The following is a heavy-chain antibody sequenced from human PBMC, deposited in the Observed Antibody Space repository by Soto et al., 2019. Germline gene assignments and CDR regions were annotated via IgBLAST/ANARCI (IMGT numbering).Heavy chain of an antibody. CDR1: GFTFSSYA. CDR2: ISGSGGST. CDR3: AKDPYSSGWHYYYYYGMDV. Sequence: EVQLLESGGGLVQPGGSLRLSCAASGFTFSSYAMSWVRQATGKGLEWVSAISGSGGSTYYADSVKGRFTISRDNSKNTLYLQMNSLRAEDTAVYYCAKDPYSSGWHYYYYYGMDVWGQGTTVTVSS. J-gene: IGHJ6*02. V-gene: IGHV3-23*01. D-gene: IGHD6-19*01.